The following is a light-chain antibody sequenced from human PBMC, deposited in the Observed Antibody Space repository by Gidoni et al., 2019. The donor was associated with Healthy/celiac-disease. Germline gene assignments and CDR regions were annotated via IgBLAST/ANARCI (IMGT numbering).Light chain of an antibody. J-gene: IGLJ2*01. CDR1: SSDVGGYNY. CDR3: SSYTSSSTRV. V-gene: IGLV2-14*01. CDR2: DVS. Sequence: QSALTQPASESGSPGQSITISCTGTSSDVGGYNYVSCYQQHPGKAPKLMIYDVSNRPSGVSNRFSGSKSGNTASLTISGLQAEDEADYYCSSYTSSSTRVFGGGTKLTVL.